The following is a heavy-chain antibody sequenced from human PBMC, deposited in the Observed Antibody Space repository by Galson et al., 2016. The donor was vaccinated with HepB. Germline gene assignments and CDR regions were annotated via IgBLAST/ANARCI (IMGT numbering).Heavy chain of an antibody. CDR2: VSGHAGST. J-gene: IGHJ1*01. CDR3: AKAKIIMVTLGVFLDT. V-gene: IGHV3-23*01. Sequence: SLRLSCAASGFPFNTYAMTWVRQAPGKGLEWVSGVSGHAGSTYYADSVKGRFAISRDNFKNTLYLQMNSLRADDTAVYYCAKAKIIMVTLGVFLDTWGQGTLVTVSS. CDR1: GFPFNTYA. D-gene: IGHD2-21*02.